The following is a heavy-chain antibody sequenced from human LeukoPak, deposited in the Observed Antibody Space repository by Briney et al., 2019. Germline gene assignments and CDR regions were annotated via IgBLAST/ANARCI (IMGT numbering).Heavy chain of an antibody. V-gene: IGHV1-18*01. CDR2: ISAYNGNT. J-gene: IGHJ4*02. Sequence: ASVKVSCKASGYTFTSYGISWVRQAPGQGLEWMGWISAYNGNTNYAQKLHGRVTMTTDTSTSTAYMELRSLRSDDTAVYYCAREIRYYDSSGFYYTFDYWGQGTLVTVSS. D-gene: IGHD3-22*01. CDR1: GYTFTSYG. CDR3: AREIRYYDSSGFYYTFDY.